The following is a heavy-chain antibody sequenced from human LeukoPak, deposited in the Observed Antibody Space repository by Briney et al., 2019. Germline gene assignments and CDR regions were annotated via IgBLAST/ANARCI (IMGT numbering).Heavy chain of an antibody. D-gene: IGHD5-18*01. CDR1: GFTFSSYS. CDR3: AREGGHTAMVTPYDY. Sequence: GGSLRLSCAASGFTFSSYSMSWVRQAPGKGLEWVSGINWNGGSTGYADSVKGRFTISRDNAKNSLYLQMNSLRAEDTALYYCAREGGHTAMVTPYDYWGQGTLVTVSS. J-gene: IGHJ4*02. CDR2: INWNGGST. V-gene: IGHV3-20*04.